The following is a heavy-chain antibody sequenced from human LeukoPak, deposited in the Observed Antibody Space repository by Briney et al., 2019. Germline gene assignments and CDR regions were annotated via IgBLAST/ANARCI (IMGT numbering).Heavy chain of an antibody. CDR3: ARVGDWNDLVY. CDR2: ILYSGTT. V-gene: IGHV4-59*01. Sequence: WETLSLTCTVSGGSISPYYWSWIRQTPGKGLEWMGYILYSGTTTNYNPPLKSRVTISVDTSKNQFSLKLSSVTAADTAVYYCARVGDWNDLVYWGQGTLVTVSS. D-gene: IGHD1-1*01. CDR1: GGSISPYY. J-gene: IGHJ4*02.